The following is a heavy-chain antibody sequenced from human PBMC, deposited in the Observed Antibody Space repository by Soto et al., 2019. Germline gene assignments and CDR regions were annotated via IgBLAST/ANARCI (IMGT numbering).Heavy chain of an antibody. CDR3: ARLYCSSTSCYDDWFDP. CDR1: GYTFTSYG. V-gene: IGHV1-18*04. Sequence: ASVKVSCKASGYTFTSYGISWVRQAPGQGLEWMGWISAYNGNTNYAQKLQGRVTMTTDTSTSTAYMELRSLRSDDTAVYYCARLYCSSTSCYDDWFDPWGQGTLVTVSS. CDR2: ISAYNGNT. J-gene: IGHJ5*02. D-gene: IGHD2-2*01.